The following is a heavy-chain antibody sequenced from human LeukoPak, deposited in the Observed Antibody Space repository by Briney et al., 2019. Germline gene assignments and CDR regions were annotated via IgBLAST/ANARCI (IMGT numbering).Heavy chain of an antibody. CDR3: ARVSLVRGAPDYYFDY. J-gene: IGHJ4*02. CDR2: IYYSGST. CDR1: GGSISSYN. Sequence: SETLSFTGTASGGSISSYNWSWFRQPPGKGLEWIGYIYYSGSTNYNPSLKSRVTISVDMSKNQFSLKLSSVTAADTAVYYCARVSLVRGAPDYYFDYWGQGTLVTVSS. D-gene: IGHD3-10*01. V-gene: IGHV4-59*01.